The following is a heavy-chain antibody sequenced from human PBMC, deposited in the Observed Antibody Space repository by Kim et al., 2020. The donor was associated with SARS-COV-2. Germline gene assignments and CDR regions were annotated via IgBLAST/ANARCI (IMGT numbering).Heavy chain of an antibody. D-gene: IGHD2-15*01. CDR3: ARDEPGAGGNAAFDY. V-gene: IGHV7-4-1*02. CDR1: GYTFTSYA. Sequence: ASVKVSCKASGYTFTSYAMNWVRQAPGQGLEWMGWINTNTGNPTYAQGFTGRFVLSLDTSVSTAYLQISSLKAEDTAVYYCARDEPGAGGNAAFDYWGQGTLVTVSS. J-gene: IGHJ4*02. CDR2: INTNTGNP.